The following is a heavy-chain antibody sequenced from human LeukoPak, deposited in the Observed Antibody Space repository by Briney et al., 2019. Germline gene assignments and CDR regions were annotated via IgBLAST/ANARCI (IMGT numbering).Heavy chain of an antibody. J-gene: IGHJ6*02. CDR3: ARTSSSCYARDYYYGMDV. Sequence: APVKVSCKASGYTFTGYYMHWVRQAPGQGLEWMGWINPNSGGTNYAQKFQGRVTMTRDTSISTAYMELNRLRSDDTAVYYCARTSSSCYARDYYYGMDVWGQGTTVTVSS. D-gene: IGHD6-13*01. CDR1: GYTFTGYY. V-gene: IGHV1-2*02. CDR2: INPNSGGT.